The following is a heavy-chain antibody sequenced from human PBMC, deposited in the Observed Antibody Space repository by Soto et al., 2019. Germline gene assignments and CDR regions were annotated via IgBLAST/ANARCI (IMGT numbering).Heavy chain of an antibody. D-gene: IGHD4-17*01. CDR2: IYYSGRT. J-gene: IGHJ4*02. V-gene: IGHV4-61*01. CDR1: GGSVSSGSYY. Sequence: QVQLQESGPGLVKPSETLSLTCTVSGGSVSSGSYYWIWIRQPPGKGLEWIGYIYYSGRTNYNPSLKSRVTISVDTSKNQFSLKLSSVTAADTAVYYCARATESFDYWGQGTLVTVSS. CDR3: ARATESFDY.